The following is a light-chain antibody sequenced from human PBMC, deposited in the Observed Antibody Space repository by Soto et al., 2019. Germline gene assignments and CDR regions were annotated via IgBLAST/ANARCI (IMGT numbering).Light chain of an antibody. CDR2: GAY. V-gene: IGKV3-20*01. CDR3: QQYCWPPGT. J-gene: IGKJ1*01. Sequence: EIVLTQSPGTLSVCPGERATLSCRAIQSVSSSYSACYQQKPGQAPRLLTYGAYIRATGIPNRFSGSGSGTDFTLTISIQEADFFTVYCSQQYCWPPGTFGQGTHVDI. CDR1: QSVSSSY.